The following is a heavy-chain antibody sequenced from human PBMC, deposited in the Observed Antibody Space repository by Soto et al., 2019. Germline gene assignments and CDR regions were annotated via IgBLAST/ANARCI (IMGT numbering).Heavy chain of an antibody. D-gene: IGHD3-3*01. CDR3: TTDDRSGEHVLRFLEWLPDSDY. CDR2: IKSKTDGGTT. J-gene: IGHJ4*02. V-gene: IGHV3-15*01. CDR1: GFTFSNAW. Sequence: GGSLRLSCAASGFTFSNAWMSWVRQAPGKGLEWVGRIKSKTDGGTTDYAAPVKGRFTISRDDSKNTLYLQMNSLKTEDTAVYYCTTDDRSGEHVLRFLEWLPDSDYWGQGTLVTVSS.